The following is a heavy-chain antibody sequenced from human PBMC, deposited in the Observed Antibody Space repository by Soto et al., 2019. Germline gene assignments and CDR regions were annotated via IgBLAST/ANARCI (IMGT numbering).Heavy chain of an antibody. V-gene: IGHV3-23*01. D-gene: IGHD3-22*01. CDR3: ARDVPNYYDSSAQSYYFDY. CDR1: GFTFSSYA. Sequence: PGGSLRLSCAASGFTFSSYAMSWVRQAPGKGLEWVSAISGSGGSTYYADSVKGRFTISRDNSKNTLYLQMNSLRAEDTAVYYCARDVPNYYDSSAQSYYFDYWGQGTLVTVSS. J-gene: IGHJ4*02. CDR2: ISGSGGST.